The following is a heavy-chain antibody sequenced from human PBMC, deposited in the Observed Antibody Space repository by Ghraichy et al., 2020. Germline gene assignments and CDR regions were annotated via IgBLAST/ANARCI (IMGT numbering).Heavy chain of an antibody. CDR1: GFTFSSYT. D-gene: IGHD3-16*02. CDR3: AKRALGDRYRVDV. V-gene: IGHV3-21*01. J-gene: IGHJ6*04. Sequence: GGSLRLSCAASGFTFSSYTMNWFRQAPGKGLEWVSSITSSSSYIYYADSVKGRFTISRDNAKNSLYLQVNSLRAEDTAVYYCAKRALGDRYRVDVCGKGTTVIVSS. CDR2: ITSSSSYI.